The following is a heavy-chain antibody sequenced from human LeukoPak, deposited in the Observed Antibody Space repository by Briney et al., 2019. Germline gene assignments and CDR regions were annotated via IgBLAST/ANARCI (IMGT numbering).Heavy chain of an antibody. Sequence: ASVKVSYKASGYTFTGYYMHWVRQAPGQGLEWMGWINPNSGGTNYAQKFQGRVTMTRDTSISTAYMELSRLRSDDTAVYYCARESGNSGYSYGFDYWGQGTLVTVSS. CDR3: ARESGNSGYSYGFDY. J-gene: IGHJ4*02. V-gene: IGHV1-2*02. D-gene: IGHD5-18*01. CDR1: GYTFTGYY. CDR2: INPNSGGT.